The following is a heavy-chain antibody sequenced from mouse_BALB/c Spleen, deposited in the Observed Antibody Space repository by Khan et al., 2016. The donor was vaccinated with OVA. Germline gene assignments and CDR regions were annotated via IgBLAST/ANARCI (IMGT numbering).Heavy chain of an antibody. V-gene: IGHV5-6-5*01. CDR2: ISSGGST. Sequence: EVKLEESGGGLVKPGGSLKLSCAASGFTFSNYAMSWVRQTPEKRLEWVASISSGGSTYYPDSVKGRFTISRDNARNILYLQMSSLRSEDTAMYYCERDYWFAYGGEGTLVTVSA. J-gene: IGHJ3*01. D-gene: IGHD2-13*01. CDR1: GFTFSNYA. CDR3: ERDYWFAY.